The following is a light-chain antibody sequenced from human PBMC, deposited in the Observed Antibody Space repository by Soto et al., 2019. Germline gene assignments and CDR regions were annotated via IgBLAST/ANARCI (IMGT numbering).Light chain of an antibody. Sequence: EIVLTPSPCTLSLSPGYSANLCSRASQRVSTFLAWYQQRPGQAPRLLISEASNRATGIPARFSGSGSGTDFTLTISSLEPEDFAVYYCQQSHNWPRTFGQGTKVDNK. CDR3: QQSHNWPRT. CDR1: QRVSTF. V-gene: IGKV3-11*01. J-gene: IGKJ1*01. CDR2: EAS.